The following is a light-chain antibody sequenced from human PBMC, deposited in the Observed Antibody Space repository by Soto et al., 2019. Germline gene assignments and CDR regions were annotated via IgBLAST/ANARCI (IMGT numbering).Light chain of an antibody. CDR2: ATS. Sequence: EIVLTQSPGTLSLSPGERATLSCRASQSISSRDLAWYQQKPGQAPRLLIYATSSRAAGIQDRFSGSGSGTDFTLTISRLEPEDFAVYYWQQYDNSAGYTVGQGTKLEIK. V-gene: IGKV3-20*01. CDR1: QSISSRD. J-gene: IGKJ2*01. CDR3: QQYDNSAGYT.